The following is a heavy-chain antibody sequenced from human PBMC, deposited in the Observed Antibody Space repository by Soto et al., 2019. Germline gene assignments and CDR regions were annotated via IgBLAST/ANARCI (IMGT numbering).Heavy chain of an antibody. V-gene: IGHV4-59*01. Sequence: SETLSLTCTVSGGSISSYYWSWIRQPAGKGLEWIGYVYHTGRTSYNPSLKSRVSISMDTSKNQFSLNLDSVTAADTAVFFCARDFAYFDSWGQGTLVTVSS. CDR2: VYHTGRT. J-gene: IGHJ4*02. CDR1: GGSISSYY. CDR3: ARDFAYFDS. D-gene: IGHD3-3*01.